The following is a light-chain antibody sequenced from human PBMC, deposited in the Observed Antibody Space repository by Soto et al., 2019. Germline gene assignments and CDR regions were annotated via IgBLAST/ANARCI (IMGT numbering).Light chain of an antibody. CDR2: EVS. CDR1: SNDVGGYNY. V-gene: IGLV2-14*01. J-gene: IGLJ1*01. CDR3: SSYTSSSTSYV. Sequence: QSALTQPASVSGSPGQSITISCTGTSNDVGGYNYVSWYQQYPGKAPKLMIYEVSNRPSGVSNRFSGSKSGNTASLTISGLQAEDEADYYCSSYTSSSTSYVFGTGTKLTVL.